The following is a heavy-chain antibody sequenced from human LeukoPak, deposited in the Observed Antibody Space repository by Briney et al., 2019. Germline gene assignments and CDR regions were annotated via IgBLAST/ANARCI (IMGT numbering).Heavy chain of an antibody. J-gene: IGHJ4*02. CDR2: ISSSGSTI. CDR3: AREGDCYSQDY. CDR1: GFTFTSYE. V-gene: IGHV3-48*03. Sequence: PGGSLRLSCAASGFTFTSYEMNWVRQAPGKGLEWVSYISSSGSTIYYADSVKGRFTISRDNAKNSLYLQMNSLRAEDTAVYYCAREGDCYSQDYWGQGTLVTISS. D-gene: IGHD2-21*01.